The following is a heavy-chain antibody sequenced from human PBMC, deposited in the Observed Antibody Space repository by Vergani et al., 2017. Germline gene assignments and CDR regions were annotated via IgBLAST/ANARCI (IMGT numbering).Heavy chain of an antibody. D-gene: IGHD3-22*01. CDR2: ISGSGGRT. CDR1: GFTFSSYA. CDR3: AKDSEGSSGYPFDY. Sequence: EVQLLESGGGLVQPGGSLRLSCAASGFTFSSYAMSWVRQAPGEGLEWVSAISGSGGRTYYADAVKGRFTISRDNSKNTLYLQLNSLRAEDTAVYYCAKDSEGSSGYPFDYWGQGTLVTVSS. V-gene: IGHV3-23*01. J-gene: IGHJ4*02.